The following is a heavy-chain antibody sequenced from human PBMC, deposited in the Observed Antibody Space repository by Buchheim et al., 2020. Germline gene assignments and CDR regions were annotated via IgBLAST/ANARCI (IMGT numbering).Heavy chain of an antibody. CDR1: GGSFSGYY. CDR2: INHSGST. Sequence: QVQLQQWGAGLLKPSETLSLTCAVYGGSFSGYYWSWIRQPPGKGLEWIGEINHSGSTNYNPSLKSRVTISVDTSQNQFSLKLSSVTAADTAVYYCASDSITNMWYGMDVWGQGTT. CDR3: ASDSITNMWYGMDV. D-gene: IGHD5-24*01. J-gene: IGHJ6*02. V-gene: IGHV4-34*01.